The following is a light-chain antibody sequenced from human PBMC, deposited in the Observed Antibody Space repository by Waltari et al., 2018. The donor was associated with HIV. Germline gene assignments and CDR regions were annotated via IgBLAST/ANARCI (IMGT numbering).Light chain of an antibody. Sequence: IVMTQSPDSLAVSLGERATINCKSSPSVLYRSNNKEYLAWYQQKPGQPPKLLIYWASTRESGVPDRFSGSGSGTDFTLTISSLLAEDVAVYYCQQYYSTPWTFGQGTRVEIK. CDR3: QQYYSTPWT. V-gene: IGKV4-1*01. CDR2: WAS. CDR1: PSVLYRSNNKEY. J-gene: IGKJ1*01.